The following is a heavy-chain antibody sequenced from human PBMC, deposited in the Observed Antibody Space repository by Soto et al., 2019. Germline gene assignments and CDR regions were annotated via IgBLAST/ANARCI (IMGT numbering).Heavy chain of an antibody. J-gene: IGHJ4*02. V-gene: IGHV3-23*01. D-gene: IGHD4-17*01. Sequence: GGSLRLSCAASGFTFSSYAMSWVRQAPGKGLEWVSAISGSGGSTYYADSVKGRFTISRDNSKNTLYLQMNSLRAEDTAVYYCAKDESYGDYMSHFDYWGQGTLVTVSS. CDR3: AKDESYGDYMSHFDY. CDR2: ISGSGGST. CDR1: GFTFSSYA.